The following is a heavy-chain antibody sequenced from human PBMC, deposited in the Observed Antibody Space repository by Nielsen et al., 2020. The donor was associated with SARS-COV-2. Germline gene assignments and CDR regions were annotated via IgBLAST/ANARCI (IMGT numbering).Heavy chain of an antibody. D-gene: IGHD2-2*01. J-gene: IGHJ6*02. CDR3: AKVVMGYCSSTSCPGYYGMDV. CDR2: ISGNGDRT. Sequence: GESLKISFAASGFIFSHYGIHWVRQAPGKGLEYLSTISGNGDRTYYAESVKGRFTISRDDSKNTMYLQMNSLRAEDTAVYYCAKVVMGYCSSTSCPGYYGMDVWGQGTTVTVSS. V-gene: IGHV3-64*02. CDR1: GFIFSHYG.